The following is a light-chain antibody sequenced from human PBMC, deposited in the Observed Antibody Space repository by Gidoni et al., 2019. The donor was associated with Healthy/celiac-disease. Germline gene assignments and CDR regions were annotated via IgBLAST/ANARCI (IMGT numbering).Light chain of an antibody. Sequence: ELVMTQSPATLSVPPGERATLSCRASQSVSSNLAWYQQKPGQAPRLLIYGASTRATGIPARFSGSGSGSEFTLTISSLQSEDFAVYYCQQYNNWPRWTFGQGTKVEIK. CDR2: GAS. CDR1: QSVSSN. CDR3: QQYNNWPRWT. J-gene: IGKJ1*01. V-gene: IGKV3-15*01.